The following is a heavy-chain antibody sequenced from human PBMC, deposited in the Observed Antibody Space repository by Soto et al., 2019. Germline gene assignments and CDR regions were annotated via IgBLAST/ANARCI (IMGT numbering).Heavy chain of an antibody. Sequence: EVHLVESGGGLVQPGGSLRLSCVVSGLTFSNYWMSWVRQAPGKGLEWVANINREGSDTYYVVSVKGRFTISRENIKNSLYLPMTSLREADTAVYYCARPARECSDPGGANWGQGTLVAVSS. J-gene: IGHJ4*02. CDR1: GLTFSNYW. CDR3: ARPARECSDPGGAN. V-gene: IGHV3-7*01. D-gene: IGHD2-15*01. CDR2: INREGSDT.